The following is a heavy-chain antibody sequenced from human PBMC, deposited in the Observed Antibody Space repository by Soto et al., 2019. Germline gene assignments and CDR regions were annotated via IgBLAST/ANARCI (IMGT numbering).Heavy chain of an antibody. V-gene: IGHV1-58*01. Sequence: SVKVSCNASVFTFTSSAFQWVRQARGQRLEWIGWIAVGSGYTNYAQRFQDRVTLTRDMSTATTYMELSRLTSEDTAIYYCAADATAWQQMVPSDYWGQGTLVTVSS. CDR1: VFTFTSSA. D-gene: IGHD2-8*01. J-gene: IGHJ4*02. CDR2: IAVGSGYT. CDR3: AADATAWQQMVPSDY.